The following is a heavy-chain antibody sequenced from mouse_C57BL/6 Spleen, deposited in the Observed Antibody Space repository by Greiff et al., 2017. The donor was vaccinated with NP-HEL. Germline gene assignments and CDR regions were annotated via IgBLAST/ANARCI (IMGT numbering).Heavy chain of an antibody. Sequence: QVQLQQSGAELVKPGASVKISCKASGYAFSSYWMNWVNQRPGKGLEWIGQIYPGDGDTNYNGKFKGKATLTADKSSSTAYMQLSSLTSEDSAVYFCARLTTVVATGGYYFDYWGQGTTLTVSS. CDR3: ARLTTVVATGGYYFDY. D-gene: IGHD1-1*01. CDR2: IYPGDGDT. V-gene: IGHV1-80*01. CDR1: GYAFSSYW. J-gene: IGHJ2*01.